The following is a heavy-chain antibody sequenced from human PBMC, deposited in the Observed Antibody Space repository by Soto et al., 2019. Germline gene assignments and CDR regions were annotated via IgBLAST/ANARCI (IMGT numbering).Heavy chain of an antibody. V-gene: IGHV1-69*01. Sequence: QVQLVQSGAEVKKPGSSVKVSCKASGGTFSSYAISWVRQAPGQGLEWMGGIIPIFGTANYAQKFQGRVTITADESTSTAYMELSSLRSEDTAVYYCARSPPDYYASSGYPYYFDYWGQGTLVTVSS. CDR3: ARSPPDYYASSGYPYYFDY. J-gene: IGHJ4*02. D-gene: IGHD3-22*01. CDR2: IIPIFGTA. CDR1: GGTFSSYA.